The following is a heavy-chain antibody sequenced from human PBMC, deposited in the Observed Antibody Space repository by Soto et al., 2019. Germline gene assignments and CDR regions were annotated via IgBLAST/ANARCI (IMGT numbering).Heavy chain of an antibody. J-gene: IGHJ3*02. CDR2: IIPILGIA. CDR1: GGTFSSYT. Sequence: ASVKVSCKASGGTFSSYTISWVRQAPGQGLEWMGRIIPILGIANYAQKFQGRVTITADKSTSTAYMELSSLRSEDTAVYYCARDPLGGLAYGFPKDVFDICGQGTIVTVS. CDR3: ARDPLGGLAYGFPKDVFDI. V-gene: IGHV1-69*04. D-gene: IGHD6-13*01.